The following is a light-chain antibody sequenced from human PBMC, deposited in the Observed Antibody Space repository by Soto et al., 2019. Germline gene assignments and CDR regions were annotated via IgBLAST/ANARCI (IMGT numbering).Light chain of an antibody. J-gene: IGKJ4*01. V-gene: IGKV3-15*01. CDR3: HQYHTWPIT. CDR1: QGVSRK. CDR2: GAS. Sequence: DIVMTQSPSTLSVAPGERVTFSFRASQGVSRKLAWYQHKPGQAPRLLISGASTGATGIPARFSGSGSGTEFTLTISSLQSEDCAIDYCHQYHTWPITFGGGTKVEIK.